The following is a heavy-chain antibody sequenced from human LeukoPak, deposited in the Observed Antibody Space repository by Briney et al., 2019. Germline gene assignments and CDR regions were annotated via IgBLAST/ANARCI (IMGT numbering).Heavy chain of an antibody. D-gene: IGHD2-8*01. V-gene: IGHV3-7*01. CDR1: GFTFSSYW. J-gene: IGHJ4*02. CDR3: AREDYCTNGVCLDY. CDR2: IKQDGSEK. Sequence: PGGSLRLSCAASGFTFSSYWMSWVRQAPGKGLEWVANIKQDGSEKYYVDSVKGRFTISRDNANNSLYLQMNSLRAEDTAVYYCAREDYCTNGVCLDYWGQGTLVTVSP.